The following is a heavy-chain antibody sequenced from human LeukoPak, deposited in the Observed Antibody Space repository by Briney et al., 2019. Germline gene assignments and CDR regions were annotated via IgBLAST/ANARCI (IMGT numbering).Heavy chain of an antibody. V-gene: IGHV3-74*01. D-gene: IGHD2-2*02. CDR2: INSDGSST. CDR1: GFTFSSYW. J-gene: IGHJ4*02. CDR3: ARDTAIVVVPAAIGDFDY. Sequence: PGGSLRLSCAASGFTFSSYWMHWVRQAAGKGLVWVSRINSDGSSTSYGDSVQGRFTISRDNAKNTLYLQMNSLRAEDTAVYYCARDTAIVVVPAAIGDFDYWGQGTLVTVSS.